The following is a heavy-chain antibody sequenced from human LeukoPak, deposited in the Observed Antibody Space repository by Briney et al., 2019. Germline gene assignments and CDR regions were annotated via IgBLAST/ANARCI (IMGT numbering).Heavy chain of an antibody. Sequence: PGGSLRLSCAASGCTFSSYSMSWVRQAPGKGLERVAAISGSGGSTYYADSVKGRFTISRDNSKNTLYLQMNSLRAEDTAVYYCAKDSLASSGWRGYNWFDPWGQGTLVTVSS. V-gene: IGHV3-23*01. J-gene: IGHJ5*02. CDR1: GCTFSSYS. D-gene: IGHD6-19*01. CDR2: ISGSGGST. CDR3: AKDSLASSGWRGYNWFDP.